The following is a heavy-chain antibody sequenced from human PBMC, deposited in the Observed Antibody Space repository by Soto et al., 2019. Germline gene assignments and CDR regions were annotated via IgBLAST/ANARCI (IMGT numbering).Heavy chain of an antibody. V-gene: IGHV1-8*02. J-gene: IGHJ6*02. CDR1: GYTFTSYY. CDR2: MNPNSGNT. CDR3: ARTSYSSSWYYYYYYGMDV. D-gene: IGHD6-13*01. Sequence: ASVKVSCKASGYTFTSYYMHWVRQAPGQGLEWMGWMNPNSGNTGYAQKFQGRVTMTRNTSISTAYMELSSLRSEDTAVYYCARTSYSSSWYYYYYYGMDVWGQGTTVTVSS.